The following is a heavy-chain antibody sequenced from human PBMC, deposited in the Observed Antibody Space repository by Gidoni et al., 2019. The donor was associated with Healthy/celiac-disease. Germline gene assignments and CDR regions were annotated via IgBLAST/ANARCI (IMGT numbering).Heavy chain of an antibody. CDR3: ARDLVGDYTCPLDY. Sequence: QVLLVQSGAEVTKLGASVKVSCKASGYTFSGHYMHWVRQAPRQGLEWMGRINPNRGCTNYAQKFQGRVTMTRYTSISTAYRELSRLRADDTAVYYCARDLVGDYTCPLDYWGQVTLVTVSS. CDR1: GYTFSGHY. V-gene: IGHV1-2*06. D-gene: IGHD4-17*01. CDR2: INPNRGCT. J-gene: IGHJ4*02.